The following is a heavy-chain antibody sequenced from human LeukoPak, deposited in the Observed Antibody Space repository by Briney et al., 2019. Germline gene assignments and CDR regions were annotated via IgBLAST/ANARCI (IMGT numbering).Heavy chain of an antibody. V-gene: IGHV4-59*08. Sequence: PSQTLSLTCTVSGGSFSSYYWSWIRQPPGEGLEWIGSFYYSGRTTYSPSLKSRVTISIDTSKNQISLSLSSVTAADTAVYFCSGGYFGSGTFDFWGQGALVSVSS. J-gene: IGHJ4*02. CDR3: SGGYFGSGTFDF. CDR2: FYYSGRT. D-gene: IGHD3-10*01. CDR1: GGSFSSYY.